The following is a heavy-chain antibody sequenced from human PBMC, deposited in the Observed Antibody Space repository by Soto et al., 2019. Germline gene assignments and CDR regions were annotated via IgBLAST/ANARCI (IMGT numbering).Heavy chain of an antibody. J-gene: IGHJ4*02. CDR2: ISEDGGTE. D-gene: IGHD1-26*01. CDR1: GFSFTSYN. Sequence: PGGSLRLSCTASGFSFTSYNFHCVRQAPGKGLEWVAVISEDGGTEYFADSVRGRFLISKDTSKNTVYLQMNSLRPEDTGVYFCVRSLAPKASALGYWGQGTLVTVSS. CDR3: VRSLAPKASALGY. V-gene: IGHV3-30-3*01.